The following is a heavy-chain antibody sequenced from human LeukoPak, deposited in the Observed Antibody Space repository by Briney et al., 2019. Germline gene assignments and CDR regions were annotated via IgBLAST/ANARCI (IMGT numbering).Heavy chain of an antibody. CDR3: ARDRHGMDV. J-gene: IGHJ6*02. Sequence: SETLSLTCTVAGASISNYYWSWIRQPPGKGLEWIGYISYSGSTNYNPSLKSRVTISIDTSKTQISLKLSSVTAADTAVYSCARDRHGMDVWGQGTTVTVSS. CDR1: GASISNYY. CDR2: ISYSGST. V-gene: IGHV4-59*01.